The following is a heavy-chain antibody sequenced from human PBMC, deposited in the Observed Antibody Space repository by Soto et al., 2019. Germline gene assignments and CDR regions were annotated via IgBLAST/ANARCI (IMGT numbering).Heavy chain of an antibody. Sequence: QVQLVQSGAEVKKPGSSVKVSCKASGGTFSSYAISWVRQAPGQGLEWMGGIIPIFGTANYAQKFQGRVTITADESTSTAYMELSSLRSEDTAVSYCTRAKGLYDSSGYYLGYFDYWGQGTLVTVSS. CDR2: IIPIFGTA. J-gene: IGHJ4*02. V-gene: IGHV1-69*01. CDR1: GGTFSSYA. CDR3: TRAKGLYDSSGYYLGYFDY. D-gene: IGHD3-22*01.